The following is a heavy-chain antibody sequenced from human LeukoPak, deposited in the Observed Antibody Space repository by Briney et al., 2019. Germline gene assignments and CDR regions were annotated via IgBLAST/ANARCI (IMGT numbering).Heavy chain of an antibody. D-gene: IGHD3-9*01. V-gene: IGHV3-23*01. CDR3: AKDLTTYDILTGYFPPFVDY. CDR2: ISGSGGST. CDR1: GFTFSSYA. J-gene: IGHJ4*02. Sequence: LWGSLRLSCAASGFTFSSYAMSWVRQAPGKGLEWVSAISGSGGSTYYADSVKGRFTISRDNSKNTLYLQMNSLRAEDTAVYYCAKDLTTYDILTGYFPPFVDYWGQGTLVTVSS.